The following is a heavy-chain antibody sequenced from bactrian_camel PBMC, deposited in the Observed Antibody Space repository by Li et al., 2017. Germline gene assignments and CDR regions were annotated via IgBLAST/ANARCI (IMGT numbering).Heavy chain of an antibody. D-gene: IGHD7*01. CDR3: ATSI. Sequence: VQLVESGGGLVQPGGSLRLSCAASGFTFSSYLMRWVRQAPGQGLGWVSSINSGGGSTYYADSVKGRFTISRDNAKNTLYLQMNSLKTEDTAVYYCATSIWGQGTQVTVS. CDR1: GFTFSSYL. V-gene: IGHV3S31*01. J-gene: IGHJ4*01. CDR2: INSGGGST.